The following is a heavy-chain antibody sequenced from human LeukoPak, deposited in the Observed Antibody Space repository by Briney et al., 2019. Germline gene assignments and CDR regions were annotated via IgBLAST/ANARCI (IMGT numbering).Heavy chain of an antibody. D-gene: IGHD5-18*01. Sequence: GGSLRLSCAASGFTFSNYGMHWVRQAPGKGLEWVAVIWYNGGNKYYADSVKGRFTISRDNSKTTLYLQMNSLRAEETAVYYCAKATELWLLDYWGQGTLVAVSS. CDR1: GFTFSNYG. J-gene: IGHJ4*02. V-gene: IGHV3-33*06. CDR2: IWYNGGNK. CDR3: AKATELWLLDY.